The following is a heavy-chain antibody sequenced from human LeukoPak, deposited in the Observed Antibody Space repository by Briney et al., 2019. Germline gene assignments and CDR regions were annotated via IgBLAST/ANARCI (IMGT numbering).Heavy chain of an antibody. CDR2: INTDGSTT. Sequence: GGSLRLSCGASGFTFSSYWMHWVRQAPGMGLVWVSRINTDGSTTSYADSVKGRFTISRDSAKNTLYLQMNSLRAEDTAVYYCARTVPGYFFDSWGQGTLVTASS. D-gene: IGHD3-10*01. CDR3: ARTVPGYFFDS. CDR1: GFTFSSYW. V-gene: IGHV3-74*01. J-gene: IGHJ4*02.